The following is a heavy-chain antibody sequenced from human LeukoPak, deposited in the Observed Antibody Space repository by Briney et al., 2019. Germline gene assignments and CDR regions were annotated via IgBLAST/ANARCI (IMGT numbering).Heavy chain of an antibody. CDR3: ARRPFGADY. Sequence: GGSLRLSCTVSGFIVGSNYMNWVRQAPGKGLEWVSVIHSDGTTDYADSVKGRFTISRDNAKNSVYLQMNSLRVEDTAVYYCARRPFGADYWGQGTLVTVSS. D-gene: IGHD3-10*01. CDR1: GFIVGSNY. J-gene: IGHJ4*02. CDR2: IHSDGTT. V-gene: IGHV3-53*01.